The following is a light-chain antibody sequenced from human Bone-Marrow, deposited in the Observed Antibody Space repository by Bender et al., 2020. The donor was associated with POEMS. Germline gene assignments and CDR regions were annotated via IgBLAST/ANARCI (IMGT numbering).Light chain of an antibody. CDR2: EVT. J-gene: IGLJ2*01. CDR1: SSDVGGYNH. V-gene: IGLV2-14*01. CDR3: QSYDSSLSGSV. Sequence: QSALTQPASVSGSPGQSITISCTGTSSDVGGYNHVSWYQHHPDKAPKLIIFEVTKRPSGVPDRFSGSKSGNTASLTISGLQAEDEADYYCQSYDSSLSGSVFGGGTKLTVL.